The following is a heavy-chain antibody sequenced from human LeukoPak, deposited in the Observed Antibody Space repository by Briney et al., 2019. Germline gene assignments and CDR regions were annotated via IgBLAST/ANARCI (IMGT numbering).Heavy chain of an antibody. V-gene: IGHV4-34*01. D-gene: IGHD3-9*01. Sequence: SETLSLTCAVYGGSFSGYYWSWIRQPPEKGLEWIGEINHSGSTNYNPSLKSRVTISVDTSKNQFSLKLSSVTAADTAVYYCARAPYDILTGYSPWRYYFDYWGQGTLVTVSS. CDR3: ARAPYDILTGYSPWRYYFDY. CDR2: INHSGST. J-gene: IGHJ4*02. CDR1: GGSFSGYY.